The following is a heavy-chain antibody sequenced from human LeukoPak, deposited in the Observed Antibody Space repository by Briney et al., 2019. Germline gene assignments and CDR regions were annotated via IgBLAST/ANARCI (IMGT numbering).Heavy chain of an antibody. Sequence: PGGSLRLSCVGSGFSFSSYGMTWVRQAPGKGLEWVSAISGSGESTYNAGSVQGRFTISRDNSKNTLYLQMNSLRGDDTAVYYCAKDGTSYYYIYYWGQGTLVTVSS. J-gene: IGHJ4*02. CDR2: ISGSGEST. CDR3: AKDGTSYYYIYY. D-gene: IGHD2/OR15-2a*01. V-gene: IGHV3-23*01. CDR1: GFSFSSYG.